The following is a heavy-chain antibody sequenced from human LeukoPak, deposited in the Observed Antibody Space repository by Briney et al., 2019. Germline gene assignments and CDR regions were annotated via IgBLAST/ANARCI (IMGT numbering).Heavy chain of an antibody. CDR3: ARDRDYASDY. CDR2: ISPSGDNE. D-gene: IGHD4-17*01. V-gene: IGHV3-48*01. Sequence: PGGSLRLSCAASGFTFSTYKMNWHRQAPGKGLEWVSYISPSGDNEYYADSVKGRFTVSRDNARNSLFLQMNSLRVEDTAVYYCARDRDYASDYWGQGTLVTVSS. J-gene: IGHJ4*02. CDR1: GFTFSTYK.